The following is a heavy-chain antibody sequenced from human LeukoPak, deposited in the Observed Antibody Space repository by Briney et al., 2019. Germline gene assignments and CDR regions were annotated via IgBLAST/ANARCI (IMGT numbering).Heavy chain of an antibody. J-gene: IGHJ6*04. CDR2: IGSSSSTI. CDR3: ARENWDIVAVPMDV. Sequence: GGSLRLSCAASGFTFSSYSMNWVRQAPGKGLEWVSYIGSSSSTIYYGDSVKGRFTISRDNAKNSLYLQMNSLRAEDTAVYYCARENWDIVAVPMDVWGKGTTVTVSS. CDR1: GFTFSSYS. D-gene: IGHD2-15*01. V-gene: IGHV3-48*01.